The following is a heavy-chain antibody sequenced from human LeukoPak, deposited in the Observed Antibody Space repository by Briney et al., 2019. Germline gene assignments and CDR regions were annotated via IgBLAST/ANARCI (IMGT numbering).Heavy chain of an antibody. D-gene: IGHD3-22*01. Sequence: SETLSLTCTVSGGSVSSGSYYWSWIRQPPGKGLEWIGYIYYSGSTNYNPSLKSRVTISVDTSKNQFSLKLSSVTAADTAVYYCARASDSSGYYFGYWGQGTLVTVSS. J-gene: IGHJ4*02. CDR3: ARASDSSGYYFGY. CDR1: GGSVSSGSYY. V-gene: IGHV4-61*01. CDR2: IYYSGST.